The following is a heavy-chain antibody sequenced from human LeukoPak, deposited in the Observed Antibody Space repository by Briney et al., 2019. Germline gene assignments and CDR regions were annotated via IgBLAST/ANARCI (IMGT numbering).Heavy chain of an antibody. CDR3: ARETTDPANFYYHMDV. J-gene: IGHJ6*03. V-gene: IGHV4-59*01. Sequence: SETLSLTCSVSGDSISIYYWSWIRQPPGKGLEWIGYIYYSGTTNYNPSLKSRVSILIDTSKNQFSLKLSSVTAADTAVYYCARETTDPANFYYHMDVWGKGTTVTVSS. D-gene: IGHD4-11*01. CDR1: GDSISIYY. CDR2: IYYSGTT.